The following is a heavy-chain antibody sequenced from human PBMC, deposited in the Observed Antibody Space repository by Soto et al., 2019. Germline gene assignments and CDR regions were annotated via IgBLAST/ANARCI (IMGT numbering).Heavy chain of an antibody. Sequence: SETLSLTCTVSGTSISSYYWSWIRQPPGKGLEWIANIHYSGTTNYNPSLASRVTLSVDTSKNQFSLKMTSVTAADRAMYFCARYNSYAIDYWGRGTLVTVYS. CDR2: IHYSGTT. CDR1: GTSISSYY. D-gene: IGHD2-8*01. CDR3: ARYNSYAIDY. J-gene: IGHJ4*02. V-gene: IGHV4-59*01.